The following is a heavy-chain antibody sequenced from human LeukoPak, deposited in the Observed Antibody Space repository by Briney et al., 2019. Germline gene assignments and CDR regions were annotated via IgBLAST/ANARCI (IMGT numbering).Heavy chain of an antibody. V-gene: IGHV4-34*01. CDR1: GGSFSGYY. CDR3: ARWRSYSSGYYYVGHFDY. D-gene: IGHD3-22*01. CDR2: INHSGST. Sequence: SETLSLTCAVYGGSFSGYYWSWIRQPPGKGLEWIGEINHSGSTNYNPSLKSRVTMSVDTSKNQFSLKLSSVTAADTAVYYCARWRSYSSGYYYVGHFDYWGQGTLVTVSS. J-gene: IGHJ4*02.